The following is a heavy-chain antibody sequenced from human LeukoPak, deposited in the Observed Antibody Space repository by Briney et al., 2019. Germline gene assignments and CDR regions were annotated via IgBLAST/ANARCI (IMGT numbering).Heavy chain of an antibody. CDR2: INPNSGGT. CDR1: GYTFTGYY. Sequence: ASVKVSCKASGYTFTGYYMHWVRQAPGQGLEWMGWINPNSGGTNYAQKFQGRVTMTRDTSISTAYMELSRLRSDDTAVYYCARHERKGIWFGEPHNWFDPWGQGTLVTVSS. D-gene: IGHD3-10*01. J-gene: IGHJ5*02. CDR3: ARHERKGIWFGEPHNWFDP. V-gene: IGHV1-2*02.